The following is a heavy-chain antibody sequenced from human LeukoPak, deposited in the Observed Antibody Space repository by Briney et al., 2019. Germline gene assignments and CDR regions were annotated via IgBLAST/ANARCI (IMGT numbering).Heavy chain of an antibody. CDR1: GFTFSNGW. CDR2: INHSGST. J-gene: IGHJ4*02. Sequence: PGGSLRLSCAASGFTFSNGWMSWVRQAPGKGLEWIGEINHSGSTNYNPSLKSRVTISVDTSKNQFSLKLSSVTAADTAVYYCARGRVTMVRGVIITLDYWGQGTLVTVSS. CDR3: ARGRVTMVRGVIITLDY. V-gene: IGHV4-34*01. D-gene: IGHD3-10*01.